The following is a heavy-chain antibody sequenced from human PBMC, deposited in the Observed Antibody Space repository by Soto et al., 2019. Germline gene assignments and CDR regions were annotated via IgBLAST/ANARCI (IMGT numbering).Heavy chain of an antibody. CDR1: GLTFSSYA. J-gene: IGHJ6*02. D-gene: IGHD3-16*01. CDR2: ISVGSNRR. Sequence: GGSLRLSCAASGLTFSSYAMSWVRQAPGKGLEWVSTISVGSNRRDYADSVKGRFTISRDNSRNTVDLQMNSLRDEDTAVYHCAGGVNPYYYGLDVWGQGTMVTVSS. CDR3: AGGVNPYYYGLDV. V-gene: IGHV3-23*01.